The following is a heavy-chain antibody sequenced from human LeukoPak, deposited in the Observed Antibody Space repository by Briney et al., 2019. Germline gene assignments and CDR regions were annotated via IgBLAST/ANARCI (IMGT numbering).Heavy chain of an antibody. CDR3: AKADSSGYYPLDY. Sequence: GGSLRLSCAASGFTVSNNYMSWVRQAPGKGLEWVSLIYSSGSTHYADSVKGRFTISRDNSKNTLYLQMNSLRAEDTAVYYCAKADSSGYYPLDYWGQGTLVTVSS. D-gene: IGHD3-22*01. CDR2: IYSSGST. CDR1: GFTVSNNY. J-gene: IGHJ4*02. V-gene: IGHV3-53*01.